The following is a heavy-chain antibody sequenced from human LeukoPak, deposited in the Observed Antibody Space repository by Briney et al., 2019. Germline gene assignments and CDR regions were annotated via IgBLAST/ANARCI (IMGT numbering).Heavy chain of an antibody. D-gene: IGHD3-22*01. CDR1: GGSVSSGSYY. J-gene: IGHJ5*02. CDR3: ARGERFYYDSSGYTNWFDP. V-gene: IGHV4-61*01. Sequence: SETLSLTCTVSGGSVSSGSYYWSWIRQPPGKGLEWIGYIDYTGSTNYNPSLKSRVTISLDTSKNQFSLKLSSVTAADTAVYYCARGERFYYDSSGYTNWFDPWGQGTLVTVSS. CDR2: IDYTGST.